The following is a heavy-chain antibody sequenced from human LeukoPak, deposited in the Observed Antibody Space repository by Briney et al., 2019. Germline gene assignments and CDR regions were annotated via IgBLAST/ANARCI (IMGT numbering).Heavy chain of an antibody. Sequence: PGRSLRLSCAASGFTFSRYGMHWVRQAPGKGLEWVALISYDGSNKYYADSVKGRFPISRDNSKNTLYLQMNSLRAEDTAVYYCAKDLSYGDYGAFFDYWGQGTLVTVSS. CDR1: GFTFSRYG. CDR2: ISYDGSNK. V-gene: IGHV3-30*18. CDR3: AKDLSYGDYGAFFDY. J-gene: IGHJ4*02. D-gene: IGHD4-17*01.